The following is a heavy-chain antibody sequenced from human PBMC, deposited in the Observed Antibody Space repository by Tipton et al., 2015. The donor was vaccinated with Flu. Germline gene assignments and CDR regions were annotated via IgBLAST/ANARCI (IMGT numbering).Heavy chain of an antibody. V-gene: IGHV4-38-2*02. CDR1: GYSISSGYY. J-gene: IGHJ4*02. D-gene: IGHD6-13*01. CDR3: ARGIYFSSSWYVGRGDPNKNDY. CDR2: IYHTGST. Sequence: TLSLTCIVSGYSISSGYYWGWIRQPPGKGLEWIGSIYHTGSTYYNPSLKSRVTISVDTSKNQFSLKLSSVTAADTAVYYCARGIYFSSSWYVGRGDPNKNDYWCQGTLVTVSS.